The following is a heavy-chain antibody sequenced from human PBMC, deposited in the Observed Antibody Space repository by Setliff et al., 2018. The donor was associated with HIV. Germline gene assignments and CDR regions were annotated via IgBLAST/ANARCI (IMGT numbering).Heavy chain of an antibody. CDR3: ARDSGYSYGVKGGMDV. CDR1: GGTFKSYA. CDR2: IVPMFDSS. J-gene: IGHJ6*02. Sequence: ASVKVSCKASGGTFKSYAISWVRQAPGQGLEWMGGIVPMFDSSNYAQKFQGRVTFTAAESTSTFYMDLSSLRSEDSAVYYCARDSGYSYGVKGGMDVWGQGTTVTV. D-gene: IGHD5-18*01. V-gene: IGHV1-69*13.